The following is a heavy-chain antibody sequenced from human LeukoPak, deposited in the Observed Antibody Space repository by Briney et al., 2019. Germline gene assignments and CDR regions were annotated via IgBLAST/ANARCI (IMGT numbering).Heavy chain of an antibody. CDR3: ARYGLLRGYDY. CDR1: GGSISTYY. CDR2: MYYSGSS. J-gene: IGHJ4*02. V-gene: IGHV4-59*01. D-gene: IGHD5-12*01. Sequence: PSETLSLTCTVSGGSISTYYWSWIRQPPGKGLEWIGYMYYSGSSNYNPSLKSRVTISVDTSKKQFSLNLSSVTAADTAVYYCARYGLLRGYDYWGQGTLVTVSS.